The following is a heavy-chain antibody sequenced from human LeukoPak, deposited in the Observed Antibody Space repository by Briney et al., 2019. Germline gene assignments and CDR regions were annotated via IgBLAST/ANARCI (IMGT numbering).Heavy chain of an antibody. J-gene: IGHJ6*02. V-gene: IGHV3-11*01. D-gene: IGHD4-17*01. Sequence: GGSLRLSCAASGFTFSDYYMSWTRQSPEKGLDLLSYISNSGRMIYNADSVKGRFSISRDNAKNSVYLQMSSLSAEDTAIYYCARGRPGEGMDVWGQGTTVTVSS. CDR2: ISNSGRMI. CDR3: ARGRPGEGMDV. CDR1: GFTFSDYY.